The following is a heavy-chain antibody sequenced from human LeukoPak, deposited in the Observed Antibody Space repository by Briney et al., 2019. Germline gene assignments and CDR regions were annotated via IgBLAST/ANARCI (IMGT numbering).Heavy chain of an antibody. CDR1: GYTFITYY. D-gene: IGHD4-17*01. V-gene: IGHV1-46*01. CDR3: ARGTGLGGDYVSN. Sequence: ASVKVSCKASGYTFITYYMHWVRQAPGQGLEWMGVINPSGGTTSYAQKFQARVTMTRDTSTSTVYMDLSRLRSEDTAVYYCARGTGLGGDYVSNWGQGTLVTVSS. CDR2: INPSGGTT. J-gene: IGHJ4*02.